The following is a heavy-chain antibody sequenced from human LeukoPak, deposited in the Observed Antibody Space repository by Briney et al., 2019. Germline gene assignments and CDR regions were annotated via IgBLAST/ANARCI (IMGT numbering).Heavy chain of an antibody. J-gene: IGHJ4*02. V-gene: IGHV3-48*01. CDR3: ARDGTYSNTWAYSYPFDY. D-gene: IGHD6-13*01. CDR2: ISSTSSPI. Sequence: GGSLRLSCAASGFTFSSYSMNWVRQAPGKGLEWVSYISSTSSPIYYADSVEGRFTISRDNAKNSLYLQMNSLRAEDTAVYYCARDGTYSNTWAYSYPFDYWGQGTLVTVSS. CDR1: GFTFSSYS.